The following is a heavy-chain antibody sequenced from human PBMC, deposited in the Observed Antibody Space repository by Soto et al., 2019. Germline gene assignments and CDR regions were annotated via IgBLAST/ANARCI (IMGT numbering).Heavy chain of an antibody. CDR3: ARGANTAMVTRWFDP. D-gene: IGHD5-18*01. Sequence: QVQLVQSGAEVKKPGSSVKVSCKASGGTFSSYAISWVRQAPGQGLEWMGGIIPIFGTANYAQKFQGRVTXTAXXSXCTAYMELSSLRSEDTAVYYCARGANTAMVTRWFDPWGQGTLVTVSS. CDR1: GGTFSSYA. CDR2: IIPIFGTA. J-gene: IGHJ5*02. V-gene: IGHV1-69*12.